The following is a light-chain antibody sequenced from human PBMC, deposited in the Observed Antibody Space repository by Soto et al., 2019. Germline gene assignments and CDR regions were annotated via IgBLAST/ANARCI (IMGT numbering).Light chain of an antibody. CDR1: QNIKSSS. CDR2: GAS. J-gene: IGKJ1*01. CDR3: HQYGSSQT. Sequence: EIVLTQSPGTLSLSPGERATLSCRASQNIKSSSLAWYQQRPGQAPRLLMYGASSRATGIPDKFSGSGSGTDFTLTISRLEPEDFAVYYCHQYGSSQTFGQGTKVDNK. V-gene: IGKV3-20*01.